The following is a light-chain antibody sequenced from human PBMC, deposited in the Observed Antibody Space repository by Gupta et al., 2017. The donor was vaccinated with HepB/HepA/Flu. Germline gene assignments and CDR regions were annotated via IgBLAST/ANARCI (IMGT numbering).Light chain of an antibody. J-gene: IGKJ2*01. Sequence: DIQMTQSPSSLSASVGDRVTITCRASQSISSSLNWYQQKSGKAPKLLISSASSLRSGVTSRFTGSGSGTDFTLTISSLQPEDFATYYCQQSYSTPYTFGQVTKVEVK. CDR3: QQSYSTPYT. CDR2: SAS. V-gene: IGKV1-39*01. CDR1: QSISSS.